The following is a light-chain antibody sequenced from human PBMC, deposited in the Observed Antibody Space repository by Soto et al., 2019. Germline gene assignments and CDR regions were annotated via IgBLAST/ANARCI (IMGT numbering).Light chain of an antibody. Sequence: EIVMTQSPATLSVSPGERATLSCRASQSVGSSLAWYQQKPGQAPRLLTFGASTRATGIPGRFSGSGSGTEFTLTISSLQSEDFVVYYCQQYIYWPYTFGQGTKLETK. J-gene: IGKJ2*01. V-gene: IGKV3-15*01. CDR2: GAS. CDR1: QSVGSS. CDR3: QQYIYWPYT.